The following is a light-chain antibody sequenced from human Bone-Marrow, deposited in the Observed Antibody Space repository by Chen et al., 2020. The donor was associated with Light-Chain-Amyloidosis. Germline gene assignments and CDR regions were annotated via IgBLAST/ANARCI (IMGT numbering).Light chain of an antibody. CDR2: NDS. J-gene: IGLJ2*01. Sequence: SYALTQPPSVSVSPGQTAKISCSGDGLPKQYAYGYQQKTGKAPVLVIYNDSERPSGIPERFSGSSSGTTVTLTISGVQAEDEADYYCQSADTTDTLYVLFGGGPKLTGL. V-gene: IGLV3-25*03. CDR1: GLPKQY. CDR3: QSADTTDTLYVL.